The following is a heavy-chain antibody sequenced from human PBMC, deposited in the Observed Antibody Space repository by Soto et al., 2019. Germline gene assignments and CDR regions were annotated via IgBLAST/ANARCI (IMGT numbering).Heavy chain of an antibody. CDR3: ARRIAAAGPADYYYGMDV. V-gene: IGHV1-69*13. CDR2: IIPIFGTA. CDR1: GGTFSSYA. D-gene: IGHD6-13*01. J-gene: IGHJ6*02. Sequence: SVKVSCKASGGTFSSYAISWVRQAPGQGLEWMGGIIPIFGTANYAQKFQGRVTITADEATSTAYMELSSLRSEDTAVYYCARRIAAAGPADYYYGMDVWGQGTTVTVSS.